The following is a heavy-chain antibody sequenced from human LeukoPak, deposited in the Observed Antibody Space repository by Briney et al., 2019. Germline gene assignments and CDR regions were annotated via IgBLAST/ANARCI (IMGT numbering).Heavy chain of an antibody. V-gene: IGHV3-72*01. CDR3: ARGSPYSGTYYFDY. Sequence: GGSLRLSCAASGFTFSDHFMDWVRQASGKGLEWVGRVKNQAYSYTSEYAASVKGRFTISRDDSKNSVYLQMNSLKIEDTAVYYCARGSPYSGTYYFDYWGQGTLVPVSS. D-gene: IGHD1-26*01. CDR2: VKNQAYSYTS. CDR1: GFTFSDHF. J-gene: IGHJ4*02.